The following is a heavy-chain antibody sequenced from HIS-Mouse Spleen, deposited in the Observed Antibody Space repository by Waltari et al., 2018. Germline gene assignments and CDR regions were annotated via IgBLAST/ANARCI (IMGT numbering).Heavy chain of an antibody. CDR3: ATDSIAVAGPGMDV. CDR1: GYTFTGSY. D-gene: IGHD6-19*01. V-gene: IGHV1-2*02. J-gene: IGHJ6*02. CDR2: SNWNRGGK. Sequence: QVQLVQSGAEVKKPGASVKVSCKASGYTFTGSYMHWVRQAPGQGLEGMRWSNWNRGGKNEAKKLQGRVTMTRDTSISTAYMELSRLGSDDTAVYYCATDSIAVAGPGMDVWGQGTTVTVSS.